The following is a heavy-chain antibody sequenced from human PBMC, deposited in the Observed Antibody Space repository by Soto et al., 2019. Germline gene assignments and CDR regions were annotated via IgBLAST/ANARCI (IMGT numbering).Heavy chain of an antibody. D-gene: IGHD2-2*01. CDR3: VKDGGYCSSTTCYSPRNHYFDS. Sequence: PGGSLRLSCAASGFTFSSYWMHWVRQAPGEGLVWVSRVNPDGSHIGHADSVKGRFTISRDNSRNSLFLQMNSLRAGDTAVYYCVKDGGYCSSTTCYSPRNHYFDSWGQGTLVTVSS. CDR2: VNPDGSHI. J-gene: IGHJ4*02. V-gene: IGHV3-74*01. CDR1: GFTFSSYW.